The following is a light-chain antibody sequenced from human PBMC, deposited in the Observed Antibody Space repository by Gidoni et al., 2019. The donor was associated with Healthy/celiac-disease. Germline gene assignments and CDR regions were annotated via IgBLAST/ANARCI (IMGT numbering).Light chain of an antibody. CDR2: DAS. Sequence: DIQMTQSPSSLSTSVGDRVTITCQASQDISNYLNWYQQKPGKAPKLLIYDASNLETGVPSRFSGSGSGTDFTFTISSLQPEDTATYYCQQYDIFPRTFXQXTKVEI. CDR3: QQYDIFPRT. V-gene: IGKV1-33*01. CDR1: QDISNY. J-gene: IGKJ1*01.